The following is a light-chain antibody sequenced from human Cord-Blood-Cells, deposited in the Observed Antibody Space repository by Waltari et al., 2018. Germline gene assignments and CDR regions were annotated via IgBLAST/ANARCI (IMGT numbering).Light chain of an antibody. Sequence: GYRVTITCRASQSISSWLAWYQQKPGKAPKLLIYDASSLESGVPSRFSGSGSGTEFTLTISSLQPDDFATYYCQQYNSYSQTFGQGTKVEIK. CDR2: DAS. CDR1: QSISSW. J-gene: IGKJ1*01. V-gene: IGKV1-5*01. CDR3: QQYNSYSQT.